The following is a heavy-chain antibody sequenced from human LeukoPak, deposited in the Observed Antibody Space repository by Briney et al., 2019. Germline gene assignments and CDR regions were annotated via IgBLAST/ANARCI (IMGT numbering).Heavy chain of an antibody. Sequence: GGSLRLSCAASGFTFSSYNMNWVRQAPGKGLEWVSSITSGSSYIYYADSVKGRFTFSRDNAKNSLYLQMNSLRAEDTAVYYCARGGSWSHYFDYWGQGTLVTVSS. D-gene: IGHD6-13*01. J-gene: IGHJ4*02. CDR2: ITSGSSYI. CDR1: GFTFSSYN. V-gene: IGHV3-21*01. CDR3: ARGGSWSHYFDY.